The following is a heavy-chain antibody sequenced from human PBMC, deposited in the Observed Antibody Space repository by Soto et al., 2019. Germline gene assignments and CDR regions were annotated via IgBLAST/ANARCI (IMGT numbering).Heavy chain of an antibody. CDR2: INHSGST. Sequence: SETLSLTCAVYGGSFSGYYWSWIRQPPGKGLEWIGEINHSGSTNYNPSLKSRVTISVDTSKNQFSLKLSSVTAADTAVYYCARFQSGYYYYYGMDVWGQGTTVTVSS. CDR3: ARFQSGYYYYYGMDV. J-gene: IGHJ6*02. CDR1: GGSFSGYY. D-gene: IGHD3-3*01. V-gene: IGHV4-34*01.